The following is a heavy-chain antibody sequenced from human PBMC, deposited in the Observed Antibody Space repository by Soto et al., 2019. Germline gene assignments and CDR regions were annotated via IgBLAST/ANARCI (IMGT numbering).Heavy chain of an antibody. CDR3: ARDKPSGWYGGLGYYFDY. V-gene: IGHV4-59*12. CDR2: IYYTGST. D-gene: IGHD6-19*01. CDR1: GDSITNYY. J-gene: IGHJ4*02. Sequence: TSETLSLTCTVSGDSITNYYWSWIRQPPGNGLEWVGNIYYTGSTNYNPSLKSRVTISIDTSKNQFSLRLSSVTPEDTAVYYCARDKPSGWYGGLGYYFDYWGQGTLVTVSS.